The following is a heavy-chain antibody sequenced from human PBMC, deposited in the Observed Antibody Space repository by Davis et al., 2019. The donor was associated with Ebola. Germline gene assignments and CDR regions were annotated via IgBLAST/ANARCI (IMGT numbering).Heavy chain of an antibody. CDR2: ISGYNGDT. CDR3: ARWDPYEGQRY. D-gene: IGHD1-26*01. J-gene: IGHJ4*02. V-gene: IGHV1-18*01. CDR1: GYTFSSYG. Sequence: ASVKVSCKTSGYTFSSYGISWVRQAPGQGLEWMGWISGYNGDTNYEQNFQGRITMTTDTSTTTVYMELRSLRSDDTAVYYCARWDPYEGQRYWGQGTLVTVSS.